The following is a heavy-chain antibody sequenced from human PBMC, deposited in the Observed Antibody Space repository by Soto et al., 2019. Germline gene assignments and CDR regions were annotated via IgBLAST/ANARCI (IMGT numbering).Heavy chain of an antibody. CDR3: ATLYLVPFDY. CDR2: ISSSGSTI. J-gene: IGHJ4*02. Sequence: GGSLRLSCAASGFTFSSYEMNWVRQAPGKGLEWVSYISSSGSTIYYADSVKGRFTISRDNAKNSLYLQMNSLRAEDTAVYYCATLYLVPFDYWGQGTLVTVSS. V-gene: IGHV3-48*03. D-gene: IGHD1-26*01. CDR1: GFTFSSYE.